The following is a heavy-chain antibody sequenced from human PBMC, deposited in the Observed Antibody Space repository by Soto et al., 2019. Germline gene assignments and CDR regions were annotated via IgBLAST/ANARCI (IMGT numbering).Heavy chain of an antibody. CDR3: ARGGGFCGGDCYKGGIDY. D-gene: IGHD2-21*02. Sequence: QVQLVESGGGVVQPGRSLRLSCAASGFTFSPYTMHWVRQAPGKGLEWVGVISYDGSTEYNPDSVKGRFTISRDNPKNTVYLQMNSLRPEDMAIYYCARGGGFCGGDCYKGGIDYWGQGTLVTVSS. CDR2: ISYDGSTE. CDR1: GFTFSPYT. J-gene: IGHJ4*02. V-gene: IGHV3-30*04.